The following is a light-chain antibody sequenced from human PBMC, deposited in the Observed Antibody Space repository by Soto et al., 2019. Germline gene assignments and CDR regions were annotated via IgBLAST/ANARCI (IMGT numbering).Light chain of an antibody. CDR1: QSVSSF. CDR3: QQYSNWPSWT. J-gene: IGKJ1*01. CDR2: GAS. Sequence: EKVVTQSSATLSMSPGERATLSCRASQSVSSFLAWYQQKPGQAPRLLIYGASTRATGIPARFSGSGSGTEFTLTISSLQSEDFAVYYCQQYSNWPSWTFGQGTKV. V-gene: IGKV3-15*01.